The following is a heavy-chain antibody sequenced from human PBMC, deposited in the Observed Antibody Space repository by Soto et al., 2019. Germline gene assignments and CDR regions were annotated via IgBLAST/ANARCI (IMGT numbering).Heavy chain of an antibody. V-gene: IGHV3-23*01. D-gene: IGHD2-8*02. CDR3: AKATATGGGAFDF. J-gene: IGHJ3*01. Sequence: GGSLRLSCAASGFPCGSYDMTWVRQAPGKGLEWVSTILVDGRTFYVDSVKGRFTISRGNSRNTVYLQMNSLTAGDTALYYCAKATATGGGAFDFCGQGTMVTVSS. CDR2: ILVDGRT. CDR1: GFPCGSYD.